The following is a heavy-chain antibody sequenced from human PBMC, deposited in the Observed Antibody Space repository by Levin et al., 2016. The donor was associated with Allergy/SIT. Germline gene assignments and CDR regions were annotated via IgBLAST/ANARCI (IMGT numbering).Heavy chain of an antibody. J-gene: IGHJ3*02. V-gene: IGHV4-34*01. D-gene: IGHD3-10*01. CDR2: INHSGST. Sequence: PGKGLEWIGEINHSGSTNYNPSLKSRVTISVDTSKNQFSLKLSSVTAADTAVYYCARYGDYYGSGSYPFGIWGQGTMVTVSS. CDR3: ARYGDYYGSGSYPFGI.